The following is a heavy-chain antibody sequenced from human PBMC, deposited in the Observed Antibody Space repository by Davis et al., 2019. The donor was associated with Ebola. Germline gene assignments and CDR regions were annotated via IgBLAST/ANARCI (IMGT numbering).Heavy chain of an antibody. CDR2: ISGSGGST. Sequence: GESLKISCAASGFTFSSYAMSWVRQAPGKGLEWVSAISGSGGSTCNADSVKGRFTISRDNSKNTLYLQMNSLRAEDTAVYSCARDRFSDYYGMDVWGQGTTVTVSS. D-gene: IGHD1-26*01. CDR3: ARDRFSDYYGMDV. J-gene: IGHJ6*02. V-gene: IGHV3-23*01. CDR1: GFTFSSYA.